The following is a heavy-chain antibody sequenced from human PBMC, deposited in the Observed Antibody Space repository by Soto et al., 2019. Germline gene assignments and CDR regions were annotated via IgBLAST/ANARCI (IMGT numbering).Heavy chain of an antibody. J-gene: IGHJ4*02. V-gene: IGHV1-18*01. Sequence: QVQLVQSGTEVKKPGASVKVSCKASGYTFTSFGIGWVRQAPGQGLEWMGWINVYNGNTYYVQKLQGRVTMTTDTSTSTTYMELRRLRSDDTDVYYCARVPFSSSWYGVDYWGQGTLITVPS. CDR1: GYTFTSFG. CDR3: ARVPFSSSWYGVDY. CDR2: INVYNGNT. D-gene: IGHD6-13*01.